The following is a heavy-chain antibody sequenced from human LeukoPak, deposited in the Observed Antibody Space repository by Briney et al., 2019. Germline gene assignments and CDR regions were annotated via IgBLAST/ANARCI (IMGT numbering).Heavy chain of an antibody. CDR3: AKGPDSSGRTAGY. CDR2: ISGSGGST. CDR1: GFTFSSYA. D-gene: IGHD3-22*01. V-gene: IGHV3-23*01. J-gene: IGHJ4*02. Sequence: SGGSLRLSCAASGFTFSSYAMSWARQAPGNGLEWVSAISGSGGSTYYADSVKGRFTISRDNSKNTLYLQMNSLRAEDTAVYYCAKGPDSSGRTAGYWGQGTLVTVSS.